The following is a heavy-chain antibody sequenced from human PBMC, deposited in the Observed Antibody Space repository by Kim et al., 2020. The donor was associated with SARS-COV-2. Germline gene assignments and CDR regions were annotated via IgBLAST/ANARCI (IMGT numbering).Heavy chain of an antibody. Sequence: SETLSLTCAVYGGSFSGYYWSWIRQPPGKGLEWIGEINHSGSTNYNPSLKSRVTISVDTSKNQFSLKLSSVTAADTAVYYCARGKDIVVVVAANWFDPWGQGTLVTVSS. CDR3: ARGKDIVVVVAANWFDP. CDR2: INHSGST. CDR1: GGSFSGYY. V-gene: IGHV4-34*01. D-gene: IGHD2-15*01. J-gene: IGHJ5*02.